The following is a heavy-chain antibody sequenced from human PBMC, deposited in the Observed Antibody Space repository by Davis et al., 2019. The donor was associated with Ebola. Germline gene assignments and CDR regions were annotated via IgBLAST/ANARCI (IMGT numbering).Heavy chain of an antibody. Sequence: GESLKISCAASGFTFSSYGMNWVRQAPGKGLEWVSSISSSGSYIYYADSVKGRSTISRDNAKNSLYLQMNSLRAEDTAVYYCARDVPMDIVVVVGALDYWGQGTLVTVSS. D-gene: IGHD2-15*01. CDR1: GFTFSSYG. J-gene: IGHJ4*02. V-gene: IGHV3-21*04. CDR2: ISSSGSYI. CDR3: ARDVPMDIVVVVGALDY.